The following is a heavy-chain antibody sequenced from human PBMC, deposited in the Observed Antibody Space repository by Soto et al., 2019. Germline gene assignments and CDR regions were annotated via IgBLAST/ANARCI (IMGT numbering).Heavy chain of an antibody. D-gene: IGHD6-6*01. V-gene: IGHV3-11*01. CDR2: ITNSGSTK. CDR1: GFPFSDYY. Sequence: GGSLRLSCAASGFPFSDYYMSWIRQAPGKGLEWVSHITNSGSTKHYADSVKGRFTISRDNAKNSLFLQMNSLRAEDTAVYYCARTLAARFDYWGQGTPVTVSS. CDR3: ARTLAARFDY. J-gene: IGHJ4*02.